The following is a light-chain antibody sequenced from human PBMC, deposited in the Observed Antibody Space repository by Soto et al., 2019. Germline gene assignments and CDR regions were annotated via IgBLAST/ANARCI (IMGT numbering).Light chain of an antibody. J-gene: IGKJ1*01. CDR3: QQYAGSPST. CDR1: QTVTSNY. Sequence: EIVLTQSPGTLSLSPGERATLSCRASQTVTSNYLAWYQRKPGQAPRLLIYGASSRATDIPDRFSGSGSGTDFTRTITRLEPEDFAVYFCQQYAGSPSTFGQGTKVEIK. V-gene: IGKV3-20*01. CDR2: GAS.